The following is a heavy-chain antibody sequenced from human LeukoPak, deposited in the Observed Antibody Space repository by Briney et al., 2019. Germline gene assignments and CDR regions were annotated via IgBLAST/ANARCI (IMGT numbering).Heavy chain of an antibody. CDR1: GYTFTSYA. V-gene: IGHV1-3*03. J-gene: IGHJ6*03. D-gene: IGHD6-19*01. CDR2: INAGNGNT. CDR3: ARDGYSSGWYSSRGYYYYYMDV. Sequence: ASVKVSCKASGYTFTSYAMHWVRQAPGQRLEWMGWINAGNGNTKYSQEFQGRVTITRDTSASTAYMELSSLRSEDMAVYYCARDGYSSGWYSSRGYYYYYMDVWGKGTTVTVAS.